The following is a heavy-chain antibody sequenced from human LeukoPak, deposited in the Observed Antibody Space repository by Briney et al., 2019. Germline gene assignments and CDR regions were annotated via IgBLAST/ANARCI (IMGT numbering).Heavy chain of an antibody. J-gene: IGHJ4*02. V-gene: IGHV1-69*06. CDR1: GGTFSSYA. D-gene: IGHD4-23*01. Sequence: SVKVSCKASGGTFSSYAISWVRQAPGQGLEWMGGIIPIFGTANYAQKFQGRVTITADKSTSTAYMELSSLRSEDTAVYYCARGGYGGNWIDYWGQGTLVTVSS. CDR3: ARGGYGGNWIDY. CDR2: IIPIFGTA.